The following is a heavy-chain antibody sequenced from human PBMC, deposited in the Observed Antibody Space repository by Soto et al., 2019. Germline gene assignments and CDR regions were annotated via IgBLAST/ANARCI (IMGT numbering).Heavy chain of an antibody. V-gene: IGHV1-69*13. J-gene: IGHJ4*02. CDR1: GSRFSNYV. CDR2: IIPIFNST. Sequence: GASVKVSCKVSGSRFSNYVISWVRQAPGHGLEWLGRIIPIFNSTKYAQNFQGRVTITADESTSTAYMELSSLRSEDTAVYYCARDRFSGSYLGDYWGQGTLVTVSS. D-gene: IGHD1-26*01. CDR3: ARDRFSGSYLGDY.